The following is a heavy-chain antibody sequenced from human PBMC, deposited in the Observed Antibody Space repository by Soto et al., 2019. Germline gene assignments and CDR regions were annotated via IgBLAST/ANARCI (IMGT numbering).Heavy chain of an antibody. CDR3: AREGIAARSFDY. J-gene: IGHJ4*02. V-gene: IGHV3-64*01. Sequence: EVQLVESGGGLVQPGGSLRLSCAASGFTFSSYAMHWVRQAPGKGLEYVSAISSNGGSTYYANSVKGRFTISRDNSKNTLYLQMGSLRAEDMAVYYCAREGIAARSFDYWGQGTLVTVSS. CDR2: ISSNGGST. D-gene: IGHD6-6*01. CDR1: GFTFSSYA.